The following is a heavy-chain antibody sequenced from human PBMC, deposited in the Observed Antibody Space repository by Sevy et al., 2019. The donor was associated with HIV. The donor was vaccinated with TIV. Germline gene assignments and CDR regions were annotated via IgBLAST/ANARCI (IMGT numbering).Heavy chain of an antibody. J-gene: IGHJ4*02. Sequence: GGSLRLSCAASGFTFSSYGMHWVRQAPGKGLEWVAVIWYDGSNKYYADSVKGRFTISRDNSKNTLYLQMNSLRAEDTAVYYCARVGMATIILDYRGQGTLVTVSS. D-gene: IGHD5-12*01. V-gene: IGHV3-33*01. CDR3: ARVGMATIILDY. CDR1: GFTFSSYG. CDR2: IWYDGSNK.